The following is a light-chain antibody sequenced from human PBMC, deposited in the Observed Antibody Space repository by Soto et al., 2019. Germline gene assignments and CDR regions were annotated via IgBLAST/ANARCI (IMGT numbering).Light chain of an antibody. Sequence: EIVLTQSPGTLSLSPGERATLSCRASQSVRSCYLAWYQQKPGQAPRLLIYGASSRATGIPDRFSGSGSGTDFTLTISRLEPEDFAVYYCQQYGSSRPITFGQGTRLEIK. J-gene: IGKJ5*01. V-gene: IGKV3-20*01. CDR2: GAS. CDR3: QQYGSSRPIT. CDR1: QSVRSCY.